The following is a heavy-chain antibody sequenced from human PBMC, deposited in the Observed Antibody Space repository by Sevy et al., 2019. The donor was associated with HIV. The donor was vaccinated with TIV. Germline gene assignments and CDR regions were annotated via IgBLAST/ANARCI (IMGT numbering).Heavy chain of an antibody. CDR1: GFTFNNYA. D-gene: IGHD2-15*01. Sequence: GGSLRLSCAGSGFTFNNYAMSWVRRAPVKGLEWVSAIRGSGGRTYYADSVKGRFTISRDNSKNTLYVQLNSLRGEDTAVYYCAKEDCSGGICYGGFDSWGQGILVTVSS. V-gene: IGHV3-23*01. CDR2: IRGSGGRT. J-gene: IGHJ4*02. CDR3: AKEDCSGGICYGGFDS.